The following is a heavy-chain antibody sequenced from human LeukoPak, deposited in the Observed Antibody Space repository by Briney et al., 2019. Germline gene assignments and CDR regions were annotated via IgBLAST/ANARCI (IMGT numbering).Heavy chain of an antibody. D-gene: IGHD3-9*01. CDR1: GFTFSSYS. J-gene: IGHJ4*02. CDR2: ISSRGSTI. Sequence: GGSLRLSCAASGFTFSSYSMNWVRQAPGKGLEWVSYISSRGSTIYYADSVKGRFTTSRDNAKNSLYLQMNSLRDEDTAVYYCARGGDILTGDCHRLEYWGQGTLVTVSS. V-gene: IGHV3-48*02. CDR3: ARGGDILTGDCHRLEY.